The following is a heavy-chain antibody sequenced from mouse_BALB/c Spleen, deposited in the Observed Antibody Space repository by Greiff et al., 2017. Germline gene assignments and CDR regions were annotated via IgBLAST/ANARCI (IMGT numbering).Heavy chain of an antibody. CDR3: ALRRGNAMDY. CDR2: IDPANGNT. D-gene: IGHD2-12*01. CDR1: GFNIKDTY. V-gene: IGHV14-3*02. J-gene: IGHJ4*01. Sequence: VQLKESGAELVKPGASVKLSCTASGFNIKDTYMHWVKQRPEQGLEWIGRIDPANGNTKYDPKFQGKATITADTSSNTAYLQLSSLTSEDTAVYYCALRRGNAMDYWGQGTSVTVSS.